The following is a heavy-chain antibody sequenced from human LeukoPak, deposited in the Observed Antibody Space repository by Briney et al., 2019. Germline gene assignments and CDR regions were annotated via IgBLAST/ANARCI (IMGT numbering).Heavy chain of an antibody. V-gene: IGHV3-20*04. CDR3: AREGDNWNSVYFDY. CDR1: GFTFDDYG. J-gene: IGHJ4*02. Sequence: GGSLRLSCAASGFTFDDYGMSWVRQAPEKGLEWVSGINWNGGSTGYADSVKGRFTISRDNAKNSLYLQMNSLRAEDTALYYCAREGDNWNSVYFDYWGQGTLVTVSS. CDR2: INWNGGST. D-gene: IGHD1-7*01.